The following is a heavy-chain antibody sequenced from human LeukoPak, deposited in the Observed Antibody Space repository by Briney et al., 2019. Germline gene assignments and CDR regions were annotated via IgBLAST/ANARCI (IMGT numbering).Heavy chain of an antibody. J-gene: IGHJ4*02. V-gene: IGHV4-34*01. D-gene: IGHD3-22*01. CDR3: ARGRVYYDSSGYYNDY. Sequence: SETLSLTCAVDGGSFSGYYWGCIRQPPGKGLEWIGEINHSGSTNYNPSLKSRVTISVDTSKNQFSLKLSSVTAADTDVYYCARGRVYYDSSGYYNDYWGQGTLVNVSS. CDR2: INHSGST. CDR1: GGSFSGYY.